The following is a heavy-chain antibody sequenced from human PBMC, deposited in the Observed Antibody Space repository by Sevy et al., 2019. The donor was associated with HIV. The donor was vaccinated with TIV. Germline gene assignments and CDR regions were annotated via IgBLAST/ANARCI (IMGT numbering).Heavy chain of an antibody. CDR1: GFTVSSND. Sequence: GGSLRLSCAISGFTVSSNDMNWVRQAPGKGLEWVSIIYSGGTTYYADSVKGRFSISRDNSKNTLYLHMNSLRDEDTPLYYCARHRGAAAGLFVRMDVWGQGTTVTVSS. CDR2: IYSGGTT. CDR3: ARHRGAAAGLFVRMDV. J-gene: IGHJ6*02. D-gene: IGHD6-25*01. V-gene: IGHV3-53*01.